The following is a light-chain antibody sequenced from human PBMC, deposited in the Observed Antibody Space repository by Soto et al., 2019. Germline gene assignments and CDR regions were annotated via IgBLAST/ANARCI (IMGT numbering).Light chain of an antibody. V-gene: IGKV3-15*01. CDR2: GAS. CDR3: QQYYSWLS. CDR1: QSVYSN. J-gene: IGKJ4*01. Sequence: EIVVTQSPATLSVSPGERVTLSCRTSQSVYSNLAWYQQKPGQAPRLLISGASTRATGIPARFRGSGSGTDFTLTISSLQSEDFALYYCQQYYSWLSFGGGTKVEIK.